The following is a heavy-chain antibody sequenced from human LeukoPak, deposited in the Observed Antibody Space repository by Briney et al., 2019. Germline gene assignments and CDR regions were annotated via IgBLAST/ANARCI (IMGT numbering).Heavy chain of an antibody. CDR2: IYYSGST. V-gene: IGHV4-34*01. D-gene: IGHD3-22*01. Sequence: PSETLSLTCAVYGGSFSGYYWSWIRQPPGKGLEWIGSIYYSGSTYYNPSLKSRVTISVDTSKNQFSLKLSSVTAADTAVYYCARDSTVYYYDSSGYSRYFDLWGRGTLVTVSS. J-gene: IGHJ2*01. CDR1: GGSFSGYY. CDR3: ARDSTVYYYDSSGYSRYFDL.